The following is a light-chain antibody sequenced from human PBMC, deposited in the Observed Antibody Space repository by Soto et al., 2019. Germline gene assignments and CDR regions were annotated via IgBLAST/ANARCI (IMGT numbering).Light chain of an antibody. Sequence: DIQMTQSPSSLSASVGNRVTITCRASQGISNYLAWYQQKPGKVPKLLIYAASTLQAGVPSRFSGSGSGTVFTLTISSLQPEDVATYYCQKGPTFGQGTKVDIK. CDR1: QGISNY. CDR2: AAS. J-gene: IGKJ1*01. V-gene: IGKV1-27*01. CDR3: QKGPT.